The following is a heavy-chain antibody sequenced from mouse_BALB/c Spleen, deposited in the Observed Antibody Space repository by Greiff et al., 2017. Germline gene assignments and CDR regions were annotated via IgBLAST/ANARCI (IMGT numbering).Heavy chain of an antibody. J-gene: IGHJ3*01. CDR1: GFAFSSYD. CDR3: ARHIYYGNYQAWFAY. V-gene: IGHV5-12-1*01. Sequence: EVQVVESGGGLVKPGGSLKLSCAASGFAFSSYDMSWVRQTPEKRLEWVAYISSGGGSTYYPDTVKGRFTISRDNAKNTLYLQMSSLKSEDTAMYYCARHIYYGNYQAWFAYWGQGTLVTVSA. CDR2: ISSGGGST. D-gene: IGHD2-1*01.